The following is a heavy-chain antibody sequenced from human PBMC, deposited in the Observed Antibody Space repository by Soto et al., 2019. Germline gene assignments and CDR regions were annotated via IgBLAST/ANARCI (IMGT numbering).Heavy chain of an antibody. CDR2: IYYSGST. V-gene: IGHV4-59*01. D-gene: IGHD3-10*01. CDR1: GGSFSGYY. CDR3: ARDNAWFGELYYGMGV. J-gene: IGHJ6*02. Sequence: SETLSLTCAVYGGSFSGYYWSWIRQPPGKGLEWIGYIYYSGSTNYNPSLKSRVTISVDTSKNQFSLKLSSVTAADTAVYYCARDNAWFGELYYGMGVWGQGTTVTVSS.